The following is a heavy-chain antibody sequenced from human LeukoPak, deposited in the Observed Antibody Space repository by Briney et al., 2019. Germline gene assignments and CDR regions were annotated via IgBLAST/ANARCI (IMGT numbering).Heavy chain of an antibody. Sequence: SEALSLTCTVSGGSISSSNYYWGWIRQPPGKGLEWIGSIYYSGSTYYNPSLKSRVTISVDTSKNQFSLKLSSVTAADTAVYYCARQLCSYGAYFDYWGQGTLVTVSS. D-gene: IGHD5-18*01. CDR2: IYYSGST. CDR3: ARQLCSYGAYFDY. CDR1: GGSISSSNYY. V-gene: IGHV4-39*01. J-gene: IGHJ4*02.